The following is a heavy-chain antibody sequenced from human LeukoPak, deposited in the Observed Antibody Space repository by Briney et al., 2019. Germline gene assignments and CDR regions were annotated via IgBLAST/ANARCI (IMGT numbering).Heavy chain of an antibody. V-gene: IGHV3-21*04. CDR3: ARDGQWLVGWYFDL. J-gene: IGHJ2*01. Sequence: GGSLRLSCAASGFIFSSYNMNWVRQAPGKGLEWVSSITSRSNYIYYADSVKGRFTISRDNAKNSLYLQMNSLRADDTAVYYCARDGQWLVGWYFDLWGRGALVTVSS. D-gene: IGHD6-19*01. CDR1: GFIFSSYN. CDR2: ITSRSNYI.